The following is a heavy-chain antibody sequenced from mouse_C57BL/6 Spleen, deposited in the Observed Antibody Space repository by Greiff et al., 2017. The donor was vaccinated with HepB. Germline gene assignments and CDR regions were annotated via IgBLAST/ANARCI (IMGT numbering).Heavy chain of an antibody. J-gene: IGHJ1*03. D-gene: IGHD1-1*01. V-gene: IGHV1-82*01. Sequence: QVQLQQSGPELVKPGASVKITCKASGYAFSSSWMNWVKQRPGKGLEWIGRIYPGDGDTNYNEKFKGKATLTADKSSSTAYMQLSSLTSEDSAVYFCARSTTIVSTTDWYFDVWGTGTTVTVSS. CDR2: IYPGDGDT. CDR1: GYAFSSSW. CDR3: ARSTTIVSTTDWYFDV.